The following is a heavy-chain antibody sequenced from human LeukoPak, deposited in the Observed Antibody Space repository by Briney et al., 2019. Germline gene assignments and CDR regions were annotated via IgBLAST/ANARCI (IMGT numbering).Heavy chain of an antibody. J-gene: IGHJ6*03. CDR1: GFTFDDYA. Sequence: GGSLRLSCAASGFTFDDYAMHWVRQAPGKGLEWVSGISWNSGSIGYADSVKGRFTISRDNAKNSLYLQMNSLRAEDMALYYCAKDAVGATTNSYYYYMDVWGKGTTVTVSS. CDR2: ISWNSGSI. CDR3: AKDAVGATTNSYYYYMDV. V-gene: IGHV3-9*03. D-gene: IGHD1-26*01.